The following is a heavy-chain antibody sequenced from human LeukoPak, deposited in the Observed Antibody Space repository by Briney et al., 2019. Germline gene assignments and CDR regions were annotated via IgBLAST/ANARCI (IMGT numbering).Heavy chain of an antibody. D-gene: IGHD5-18*01. CDR3: AGRPTGYSSGYIH. J-gene: IGHJ4*02. CDR2: ISGSAHKI. V-gene: IGHV3-23*01. Sequence: GGSLRLSCVASGITFSNYAVSWDRQAPEKGLDWVSVISGSAHKIRYADSVKGRFTISRDNSENIVYLQMNNLRVEDTAVYYCAGRPTGYSSGYIHWGQGTLVTVSS. CDR1: GITFSNYA.